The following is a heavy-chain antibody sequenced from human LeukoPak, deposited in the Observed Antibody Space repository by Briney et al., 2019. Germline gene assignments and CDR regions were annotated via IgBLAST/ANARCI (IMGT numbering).Heavy chain of an antibody. J-gene: IGHJ4*01. D-gene: IGHD6-19*01. Sequence: PSETLSLTCAVYGGSFSGYYWSWIRQPPGKGLEWIGEINHRGSTNYNPSLKSRVTISVDTSKNQFSLKLSSVTAADTAVYYCARGKNLRGYDTGIAVPGTAIFDYWGQEPWSPSPQ. CDR3: ARGKNLRGYDTGIAVPGTAIFDY. CDR1: GGSFSGYY. V-gene: IGHV4-34*01. CDR2: INHRGST.